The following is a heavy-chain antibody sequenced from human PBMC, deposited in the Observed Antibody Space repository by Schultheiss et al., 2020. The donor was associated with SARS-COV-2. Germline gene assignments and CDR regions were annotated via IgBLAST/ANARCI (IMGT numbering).Heavy chain of an antibody. CDR3: ARGWFDP. J-gene: IGHJ5*02. Sequence: SETLSLTCAVYGGSFSGHYWGWIRQPPGKGLEWIGSIYYSGSTNYNPSLKSRVTISVDTSKNQFSLKLSSVTAADTAVYYCARGWFDPWGQGTLVTVSS. CDR1: GGSFSGHY. V-gene: IGHV4-34*01. CDR2: IYYSGST.